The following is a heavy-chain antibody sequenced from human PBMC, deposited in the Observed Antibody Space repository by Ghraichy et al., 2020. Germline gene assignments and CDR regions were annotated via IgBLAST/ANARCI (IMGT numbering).Heavy chain of an antibody. CDR1: GFNFSSNW. V-gene: IGHV3-7*04. D-gene: IGHD5-24*01. J-gene: IGHJ4*02. Sequence: GGSLRLSCSASGFNFSSNWMSWVRQAPGKGLEWVANIRQDGSSKYYVESARGRFTISRDNAKSSLYLQMNSLRADDTGVYCCARAADGYQWGRGTLVTVTS. CDR3: ARAADGYQ. CDR2: IRQDGSSK.